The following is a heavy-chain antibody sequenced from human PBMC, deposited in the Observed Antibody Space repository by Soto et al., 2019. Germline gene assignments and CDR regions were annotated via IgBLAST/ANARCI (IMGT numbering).Heavy chain of an antibody. J-gene: IGHJ4*02. CDR2: ISAHNGNT. D-gene: IGHD1-1*01. V-gene: IGHV1-18*01. CDR3: ARDLAAGTIDY. Sequence: QVQLVQSGAEVKKPGASVKVSCKASGYTFTSYGISWVRQAPGQGLEWMGWISAHNGNTKYAQKVQGRVTMTTDTSTSTAYMQLRSLRSHDTAVYYCARDLAAGTIDYWGQGTLVTVSS. CDR1: GYTFTSYG.